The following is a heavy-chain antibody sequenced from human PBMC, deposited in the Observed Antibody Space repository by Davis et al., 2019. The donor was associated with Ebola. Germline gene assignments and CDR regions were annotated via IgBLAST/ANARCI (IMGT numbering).Heavy chain of an antibody. CDR1: GYSFTSYW. CDR3: AGSRYYYYGMDV. V-gene: IGHV5-10-1*01. Sequence: GGSLRLSCKGSGYSFTSYWISWVRQMPGKGLEWMGRIDPSDSYTNYSPSFQGHVTISADKSISTASLQWSSLKASDTAMYYCAGSRYYYYGMDVWGQGTTVTVSS. J-gene: IGHJ6*02. CDR2: IDPSDSYT.